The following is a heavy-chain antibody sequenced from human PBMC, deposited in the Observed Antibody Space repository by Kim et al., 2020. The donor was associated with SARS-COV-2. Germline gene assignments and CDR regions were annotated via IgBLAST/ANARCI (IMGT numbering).Heavy chain of an antibody. J-gene: IGHJ3*02. Sequence: GGSLRLSCAASGFSFSSYAMSWVRQAPGKGLEWVSVISRSGGNKYYADSVKGRFTISRDNSKNTLYLQMHSLRADDTAVFYCAKGASSLLADASDMWVRGT. D-gene: IGHD6-6*01. CDR1: GFSFSSYA. CDR3: AKGASSLLADASDM. V-gene: IGHV3-23*01. CDR2: ISRSGGNK.